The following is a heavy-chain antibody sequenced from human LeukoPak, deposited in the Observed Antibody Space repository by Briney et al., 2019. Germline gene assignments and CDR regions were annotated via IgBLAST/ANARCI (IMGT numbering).Heavy chain of an antibody. CDR2: IIPIFGTA. Sequence: SVKVSCKVSGYTLTELSMLWVRQAPGKGLEWMGGIIPIFGTANYAQKFQGRVTITADKSTSTAYMELSSLRSEDTAVYYCARGKKKGAAAGQDAFDIWGQGTMVTVSS. CDR1: GYTLTELS. CDR3: ARGKKKGAAAGQDAFDI. V-gene: IGHV1-69*06. J-gene: IGHJ3*02. D-gene: IGHD6-13*01.